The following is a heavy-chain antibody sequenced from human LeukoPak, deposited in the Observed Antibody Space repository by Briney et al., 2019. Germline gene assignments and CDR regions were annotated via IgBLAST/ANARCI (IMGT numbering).Heavy chain of an antibody. Sequence: SETLSLTCTVSGDSISSYYWSWIRQPPGKGLDWIGYISYSGSTSYNPSLKSRVTLSLDTSKNQLSLRLTSVTAADTAVYFCARHAKAVAATGPLAYWGQGTLVTVSS. D-gene: IGHD6-19*01. J-gene: IGHJ4*02. CDR2: ISYSGST. CDR3: ARHAKAVAATGPLAY. V-gene: IGHV4-59*08. CDR1: GDSISSYY.